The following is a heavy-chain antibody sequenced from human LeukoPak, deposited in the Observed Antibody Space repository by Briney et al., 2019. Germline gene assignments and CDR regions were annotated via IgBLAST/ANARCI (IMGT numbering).Heavy chain of an antibody. CDR2: ISAYNGNT. D-gene: IGHD3-22*01. J-gene: IGHJ3*02. V-gene: IGHV1-18*01. Sequence: ASVKVSCKASGYTFTSYGIRGVRQAPGQGLEWMGWISAYNGNTNYAQKLQGRVTMTTDTSTSTAYMELRSLRSDDTAVYYCARLYYYDSSGSLDAFDIWGQGTMVTVSS. CDR3: ARLYYYDSSGSLDAFDI. CDR1: GYTFTSYG.